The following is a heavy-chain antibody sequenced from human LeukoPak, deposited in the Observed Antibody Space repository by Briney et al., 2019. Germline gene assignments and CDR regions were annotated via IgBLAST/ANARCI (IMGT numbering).Heavy chain of an antibody. CDR1: GFTFSSYS. CDR2: ISSSSSTI. J-gene: IGHJ4*02. D-gene: IGHD3-10*01. V-gene: IGHV3-48*04. CDR3: AREGITMVRGVYYYFDY. Sequence: GGSLRLSCAASGFTFSSYSMNWVRQAPGKGLEWVSYISSSSSTIYYADSVKGRFTISRDNAKNSLYLQMNSLRAEDTAVYYCAREGITMVRGVYYYFDYWGQGTLVTVSS.